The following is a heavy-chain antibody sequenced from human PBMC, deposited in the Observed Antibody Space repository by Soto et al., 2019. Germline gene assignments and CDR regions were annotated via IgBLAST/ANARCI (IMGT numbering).Heavy chain of an antibody. CDR3: ATQYYYGSGSYRRWFDP. D-gene: IGHD3-10*01. V-gene: IGHV3-48*01. J-gene: IGHJ5*02. Sequence: GGSLRLSCAASGFTFSSYSMNWVRQAPGKGLEWVSYISSSSSTIYYADSVKGRFTISRDNAKNSLYLQMNSLRAEDTAVYYCATQYYYGSGSYRRWFDPWGQGTLVTVSS. CDR1: GFTFSSYS. CDR2: ISSSSSTI.